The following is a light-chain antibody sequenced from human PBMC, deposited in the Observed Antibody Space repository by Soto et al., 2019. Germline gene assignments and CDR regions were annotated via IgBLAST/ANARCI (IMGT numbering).Light chain of an antibody. Sequence: QSALTQPAPVSGSPGQSITISCTGTSSDVGTYNYVSWYQHHPGKAPKLIIYEVSNRPSGVSNRFSGSNSGSTASLTISGLQAEDEADYHCTSYTRDTALDFGNGT. CDR3: TSYTRDTALD. CDR2: EVS. CDR1: SSDVGTYNY. J-gene: IGLJ1*01. V-gene: IGLV2-14*01.